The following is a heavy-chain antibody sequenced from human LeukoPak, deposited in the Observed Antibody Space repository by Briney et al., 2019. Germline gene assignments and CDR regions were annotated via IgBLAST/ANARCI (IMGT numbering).Heavy chain of an antibody. Sequence: GGSLRLSCAASGFTFSSYAMHWVRQAPGKGLEWVAVISYDGSNKYYADSVKGRFTISRDNSKNTLYLQMNSLRAEDTAVYYCARESGDLSLYYVDVWGKGTTVTVSS. CDR1: GFTFSSYA. V-gene: IGHV3-30*04. D-gene: IGHD4-17*01. J-gene: IGHJ6*03. CDR3: ARESGDLSLYYVDV. CDR2: ISYDGSNK.